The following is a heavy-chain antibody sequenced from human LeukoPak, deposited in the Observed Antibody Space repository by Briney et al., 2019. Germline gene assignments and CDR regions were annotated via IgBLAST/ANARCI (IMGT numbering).Heavy chain of an antibody. CDR1: GGTFSSYA. CDR2: IIPIFGTA. J-gene: IGHJ6*03. CDR3: ARADPMVRGVIRYYYMDV. V-gene: IGHV1-69*05. Sequence: SVKISCKASGGTFSSYAISWVRQAPGQGLEWMGGIIPIFGTANYAQKFQGRVTITTDESTSTAYMELSSLRSEDTAVYYCARADPMVRGVIRYYYMDVWGKGTTVTVSS. D-gene: IGHD3-10*01.